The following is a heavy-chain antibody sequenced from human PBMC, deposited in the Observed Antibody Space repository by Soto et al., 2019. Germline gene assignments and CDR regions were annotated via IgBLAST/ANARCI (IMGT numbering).Heavy chain of an antibody. CDR1: GYSFTSYW. J-gene: IGHJ6*02. CDR2: IDPSDSYT. V-gene: IGHV5-10-1*01. D-gene: IGHD3-10*01. Sequence: GESLKISCKGSGYSFTSYWISWVRQMPGKGLEWMGRIDPSDSYTNYSPSFQGHVTISADKSISTAYLQWSSLKASDTAMYYCATRGYYGSGSYEPYYYYYGMDVWGQGTTVTVSS. CDR3: ATRGYYGSGSYEPYYYYYGMDV.